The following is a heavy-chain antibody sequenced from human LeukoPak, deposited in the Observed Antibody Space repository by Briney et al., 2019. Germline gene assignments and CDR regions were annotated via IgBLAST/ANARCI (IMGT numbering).Heavy chain of an antibody. V-gene: IGHV3-13*01. D-gene: IGHD3-9*01. CDR2: IGTAGDT. Sequence: GGSLRLSCAASGFTFSSYDMHWVRQATGKGLEWVSAIGTAGDTYYPGSVKGRFTISRDNSKNTLYLQMNSLRAEDTAVYYCASFDLGVYWGQGTLVTVSS. CDR3: ASFDLGVY. CDR1: GFTFSSYD. J-gene: IGHJ4*02.